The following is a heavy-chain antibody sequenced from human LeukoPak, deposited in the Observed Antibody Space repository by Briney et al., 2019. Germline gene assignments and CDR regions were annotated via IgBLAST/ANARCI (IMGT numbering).Heavy chain of an antibody. D-gene: IGHD3-3*01. J-gene: IGHJ5*02. CDR1: GFTFSSYW. Sequence: GGSLRLSCAASGFTFSSYWMHWVRQAPGKGLVWVSRINSDGSSTSYADSVKGRFTISRDNAKNTQYLQMNSLRAEDTAVYYCARDLFGDFWSGYYENWFDPWGQGTLVTVSS. CDR3: ARDLFGDFWSGYYENWFDP. V-gene: IGHV3-74*01. CDR2: INSDGSST.